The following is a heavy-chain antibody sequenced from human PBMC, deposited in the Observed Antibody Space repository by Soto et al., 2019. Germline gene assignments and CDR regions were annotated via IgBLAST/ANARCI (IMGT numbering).Heavy chain of an antibody. CDR1: GFTFTSSA. CDR3: AALSYYDYVWGSYRSDY. V-gene: IGHV1-58*01. Sequence: GPPVKVSCKASGFTFTSSAVQWVRQARGQRLEWIGWIVVGSGNTNYAQKFQERVTITRDMSTSTAYMELSSLRSEDTAVYYCAALSYYDYVWGSYRSDYWGQGTLVTVSS. J-gene: IGHJ4*02. CDR2: IVVGSGNT. D-gene: IGHD3-16*02.